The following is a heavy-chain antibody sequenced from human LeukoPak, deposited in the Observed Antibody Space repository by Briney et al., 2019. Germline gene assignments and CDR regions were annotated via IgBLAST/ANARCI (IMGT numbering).Heavy chain of an antibody. CDR2: IKSKTDGGTT. Sequence: GGSLRLSCAASGFTFSNAWMSWVRQAPGKGLEWVGRIKSKTDGGTTDYAAPVKGRFTISRDDSKNTLYLQMNSLKTEDTAVYYCTTAWDSYGPTDAFDIWGQGTMVTVSS. D-gene: IGHD5-18*01. CDR1: GFTFSNAW. J-gene: IGHJ3*02. V-gene: IGHV3-15*01. CDR3: TTAWDSYGPTDAFDI.